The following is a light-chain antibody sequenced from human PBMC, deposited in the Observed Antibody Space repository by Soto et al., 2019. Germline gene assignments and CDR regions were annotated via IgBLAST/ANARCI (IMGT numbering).Light chain of an antibody. J-gene: IGKJ2*01. Sequence: EIVLTQSPGTLYLSPGERATLSCRASQSVSSSYLAWYQQKPGQAPRLLVYGASTRAPGIPDRFSGSGSGTDFTLTISILKPEDFAVYYWQQYDSSLYTFGLGTKLEI. CDR1: QSVSSSY. CDR2: GAS. V-gene: IGKV3-20*01. CDR3: QQYDSSLYT.